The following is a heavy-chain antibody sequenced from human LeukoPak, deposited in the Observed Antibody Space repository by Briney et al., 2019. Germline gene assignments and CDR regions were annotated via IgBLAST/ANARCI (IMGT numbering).Heavy chain of an antibody. V-gene: IGHV3-30*18. D-gene: IGHD6-13*01. J-gene: IGHJ4*02. CDR3: AKAVGSISWSFDY. CDR2: ISHDGSDK. CDR1: GFTFSTYA. Sequence: PGGSLRLSCEASGFTFSTYAMHWVRQAPGKGLEWVALISHDGSDKIYADSVKGRFTISRDNSNSTLYLQMDSLRGDDAAVYYCAKAVGSISWSFDYWGQGTLVTVSS.